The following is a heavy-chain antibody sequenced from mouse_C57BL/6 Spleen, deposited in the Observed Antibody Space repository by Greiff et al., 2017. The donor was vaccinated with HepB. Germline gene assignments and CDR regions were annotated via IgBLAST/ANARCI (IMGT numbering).Heavy chain of an antibody. Sequence: VQLQQSGAELAKPGASVKLSCKASGYTFTSYWMHWVKQRPGQGLEWIGYINPSSGYTKYNQKFKDKATLTADKSSSTAYMQLSSLTYEDSAVYDCAKEARQDDSGYAAMDYWGQGTSVTVSS. D-gene: IGHD3-2*02. CDR1: GYTFTSYW. V-gene: IGHV1-7*01. CDR3: AKEARQDDSGYAAMDY. CDR2: INPSSGYT. J-gene: IGHJ4*01.